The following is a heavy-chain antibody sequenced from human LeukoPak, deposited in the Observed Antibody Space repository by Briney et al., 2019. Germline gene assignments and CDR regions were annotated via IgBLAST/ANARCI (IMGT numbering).Heavy chain of an antibody. CDR2: ISSSGTTI. J-gene: IGHJ4*02. D-gene: IGHD3-16*02. CDR1: GFTFSSYE. Sequence: PGGSLRLSCAASGFTFSSYETNWVRQAPGKGLEWVSYISSSGTTIHYADSVKGRFTISRDNAKNSVYLQMNSLRVEDTAVYYCARVRYQTADYWGQGTLVTVSS. CDR3: ARVRYQTADY. V-gene: IGHV3-48*03.